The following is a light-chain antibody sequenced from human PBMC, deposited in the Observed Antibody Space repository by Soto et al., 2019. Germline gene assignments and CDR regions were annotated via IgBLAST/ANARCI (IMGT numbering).Light chain of an antibody. V-gene: IGKV3-15*01. CDR2: GAS. J-gene: IGKJ1*01. Sequence: EIVMTQSPATLSVSPGERATLSCRASESVATNLAWYQQTPGQAPRLLIYGASNRATGIPARFSGSGSGTVFTLTISSLQSVDFEVYFCQQYNNWHWTFGQGTKVDIX. CDR3: QQYNNWHWT. CDR1: ESVATN.